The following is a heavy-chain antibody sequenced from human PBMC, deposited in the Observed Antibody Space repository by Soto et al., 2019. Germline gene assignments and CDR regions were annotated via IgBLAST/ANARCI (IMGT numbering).Heavy chain of an antibody. V-gene: IGHV4-31*03. CDR2: IYDSGST. CDR3: ARSSRSYFDY. Sequence: SETLSLTCTVSGGSISRSGYFWSWIRQHPGKGLEWSGYIYDSGSTYYNPSLKSRVSLLVDTSKNQFSLNLTSVTAADTAMYYCARSSRSYFDYWGQGTLVTVSS. CDR1: GGSISRSGYF. J-gene: IGHJ4*02.